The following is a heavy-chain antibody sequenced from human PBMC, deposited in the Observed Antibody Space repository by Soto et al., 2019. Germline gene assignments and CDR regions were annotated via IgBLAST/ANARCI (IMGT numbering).Heavy chain of an antibody. CDR1: GYTLTELS. D-gene: IGHD3-22*01. J-gene: IGHJ3*02. Sequence: ASVKVSCKVSGYTLTELSMHWVRQAPGNGLKWKGGFDPEDVETIYAQKFQGRVTMTENTSTDTAYMELSSMRSENTAVYYCATLRTYYYDSSGPKEYAFDIWGQGTMVTV. CDR3: ATLRTYYYDSSGPKEYAFDI. CDR2: FDPEDVET. V-gene: IGHV1-24*01.